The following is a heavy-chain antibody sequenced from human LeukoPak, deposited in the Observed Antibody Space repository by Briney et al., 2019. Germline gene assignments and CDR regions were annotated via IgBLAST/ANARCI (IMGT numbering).Heavy chain of an antibody. CDR2: INSDGSST. V-gene: IGHV3-74*01. D-gene: IGHD3-22*01. J-gene: IGHJ3*02. Sequence: PGGSLRLSCAASGFTFSIYWMHWVRQAPGKGLVWVSRINSDGSSTSYADSVKGRFTISRDNAKNTLYLQMNSLRAEDTAVYYCARDKFAKYDNRGYYYISDAFDIWGPGTVVTVSS. CDR3: ARDKFAKYDNRGYYYISDAFDI. CDR1: GFTFSIYW.